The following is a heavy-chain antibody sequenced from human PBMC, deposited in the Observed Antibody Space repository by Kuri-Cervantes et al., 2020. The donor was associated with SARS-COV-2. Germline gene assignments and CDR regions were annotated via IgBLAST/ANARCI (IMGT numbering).Heavy chain of an antibody. CDR1: GGSFSGYY. Sequence: GSLRLSCVVYGGSFSGYYWSWIRQPPGKGLEWIGEINHSGSTNYNPSLKSRVTISVDTSKNQFSLKLSSVTAADTAVYYCARDSKDKNPTYYHDSSGYYYLSAFDIWGQGTMVTVSS. J-gene: IGHJ3*02. V-gene: IGHV4-34*01. D-gene: IGHD3-22*01. CDR3: ARDSKDKNPTYYHDSSGYYYLSAFDI. CDR2: INHSGST.